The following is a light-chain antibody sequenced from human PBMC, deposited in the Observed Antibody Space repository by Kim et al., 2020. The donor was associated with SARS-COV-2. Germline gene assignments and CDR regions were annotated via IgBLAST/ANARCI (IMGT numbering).Light chain of an antibody. J-gene: IGKJ1*01. CDR3: QQYGNSPWT. V-gene: IGKV3-20*01. Sequence: SPGDGATRSCRASQTVSRNSLAWYQQIPGQGPRLLVYGASNRATGIPDRFTGSGSGTDFTLTISRLEPEDFAVYYCQQYGNSPWTSGQGTKVDIK. CDR2: GAS. CDR1: QTVSRNS.